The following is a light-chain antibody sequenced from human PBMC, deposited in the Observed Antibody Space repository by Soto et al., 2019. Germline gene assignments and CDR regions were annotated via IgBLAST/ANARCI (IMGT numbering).Light chain of an antibody. J-gene: IGKJ1*01. CDR1: QSVSSN. Sequence: EIVMTQSPATLSVSPGERATLSCRASQSVSSNLAWYQQKPGQAPRLLIYGASTRATGIPARFSGSGSGTEFTLTITGLQSEDFAVYYCQQYNGWPWTFGQGTKVDIK. CDR2: GAS. CDR3: QQYNGWPWT. V-gene: IGKV3-15*01.